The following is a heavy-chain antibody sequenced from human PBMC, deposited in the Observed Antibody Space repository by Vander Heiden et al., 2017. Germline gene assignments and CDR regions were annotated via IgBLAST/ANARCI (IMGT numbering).Heavy chain of an antibody. D-gene: IGHD5-12*01. J-gene: IGHJ6*02. CDR3: ASGSYYGMDV. Sequence: EAQLLASGGDIVQPGGSLRLSCAASGFTFSSFVMSWVRQAPGKGLEWVSSVSADGGTTYYADSVKGRFTISRDNSKNRLYLDVNSLGAEDTAVYFAASGSYYGMDVWGRGTTVSVSS. V-gene: IGHV3-23*01. CDR2: VSADGGTT. CDR1: GFTFSSFV.